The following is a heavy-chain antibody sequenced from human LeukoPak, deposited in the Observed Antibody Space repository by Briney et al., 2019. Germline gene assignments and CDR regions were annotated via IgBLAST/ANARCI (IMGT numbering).Heavy chain of an antibody. D-gene: IGHD3-10*01. J-gene: IGHJ4*02. CDR2: ISYDGSNK. CDR3: ARDPISGTLDY. V-gene: IGHV3-30*03. Sequence: GGSLRLSCATSGFTFSSYSMNWVRQAPGKGLEWVAVISYDGSNKYYADSVKGRFTISRDNSKNTLYLQMNSLRAEDTAVYYCARDPISGTLDYWGQGTLVTVSS. CDR1: GFTFSSYS.